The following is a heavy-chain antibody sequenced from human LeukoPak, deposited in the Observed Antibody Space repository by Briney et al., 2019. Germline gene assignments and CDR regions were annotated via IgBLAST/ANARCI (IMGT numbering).Heavy chain of an antibody. V-gene: IGHV3-23*01. CDR3: AKDIVVVPAAPNDAFDI. J-gene: IGHJ3*02. D-gene: IGHD2-2*01. CDR2: ISGSGGST. Sequence: QPGGSLRLSCAASGFTFNSYAMSWVRQAPGKGLEWVSAISGSGGSTYYADSVKGRFTISRDNPKTTLYLQMNSLRAEDTAVYYCAKDIVVVPAAPNDAFDIWGQGTMVTVSS. CDR1: GFTFNSYA.